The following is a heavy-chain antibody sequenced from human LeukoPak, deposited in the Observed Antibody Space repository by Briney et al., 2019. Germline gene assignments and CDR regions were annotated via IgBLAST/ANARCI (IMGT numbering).Heavy chain of an antibody. D-gene: IGHD5-24*01. J-gene: IGHJ6*03. CDR3: AKDGETSTISNYYYYMDV. CDR2: IRYDGSNK. Sequence: PGGSLRLSCAASGFTFSSYGMHWVRQAPGKGLEWVAFIRYDGSNKYYADSVKGRFTISRDNSKNTLYLQMNSLRAEDTAVYYCAKDGETSTISNYYYYMDVWGRGPTVTVSS. V-gene: IGHV3-30*02. CDR1: GFTFSSYG.